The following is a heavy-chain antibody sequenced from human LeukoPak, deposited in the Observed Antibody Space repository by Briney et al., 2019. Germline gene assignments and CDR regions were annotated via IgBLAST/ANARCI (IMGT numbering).Heavy chain of an antibody. CDR1: GFTFSRHG. Sequence: GRSLRLSCAPSGFTFSRHGMHWVRQAPGKGLEWVAIISNDGSRKYYAHSVEGRFTISRDNSKNTLYLQMDSLRAEDTAVYYCARDRAWNYFDYWGQGTLVSVSS. J-gene: IGHJ4*02. D-gene: IGHD3-3*01. V-gene: IGHV3-30*03. CDR3: ARDRAWNYFDY. CDR2: ISNDGSRK.